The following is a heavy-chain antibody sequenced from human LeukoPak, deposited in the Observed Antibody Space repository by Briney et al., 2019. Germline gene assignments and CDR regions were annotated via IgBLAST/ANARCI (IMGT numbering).Heavy chain of an antibody. D-gene: IGHD4-17*01. CDR2: ISGSGAST. J-gene: IGHJ4*02. CDR1: GFTFSSYA. V-gene: IGHV3-23*01. Sequence: GGSLRLSCAASGFTFSSYAMTWVRQAPGKGLEWVSSISGSGASTNYADSVMGRSTISRDNSKNTVYLQMNSLRDEDSAVYYCAKTHYVYLDSWGQGTLVTVSS. CDR3: AKTHYVYLDS.